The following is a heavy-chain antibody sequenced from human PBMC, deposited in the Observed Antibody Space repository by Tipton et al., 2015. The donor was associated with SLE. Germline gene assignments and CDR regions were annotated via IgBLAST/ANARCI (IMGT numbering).Heavy chain of an antibody. Sequence: TLSLTCTVSGVSISSHYWTWIRQTPGKGLEWIAYIYYSGNTKYNPSLKSRVTISVDTSKNQFSLNLRSVTAADTAVYYCARFVWSNWNYNWYFDLWGRGTLVTVSS. CDR1: GVSISSHY. D-gene: IGHD1-7*01. CDR3: ARFVWSNWNYNWYFDL. CDR2: IYYSGNT. J-gene: IGHJ2*01. V-gene: IGHV4-59*11.